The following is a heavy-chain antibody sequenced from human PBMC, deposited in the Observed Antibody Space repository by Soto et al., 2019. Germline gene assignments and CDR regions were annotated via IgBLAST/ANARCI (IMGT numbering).Heavy chain of an antibody. J-gene: IGHJ3*02. Sequence: TSETLSLTCAVSGGSISSGGYSWSWIRQPPGKGLEWIGYIYHSGSTYYNPSLKSRVTISVDRSKNQFSLKLSSVTAADTAVYYCARVSGGAFDIWGQGTMVTVSS. CDR2: IYHSGST. D-gene: IGHD3-3*01. CDR3: ARVSGGAFDI. CDR1: GGSISSGGYS. V-gene: IGHV4-30-2*01.